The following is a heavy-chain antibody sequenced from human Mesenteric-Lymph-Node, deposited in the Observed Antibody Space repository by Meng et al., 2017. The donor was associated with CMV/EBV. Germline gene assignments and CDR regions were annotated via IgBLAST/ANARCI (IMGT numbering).Heavy chain of an antibody. V-gene: IGHV4-39*07. CDR1: GGSISSSSYY. J-gene: IGHJ4*02. Sequence: GSLRLSCTVSGGSISSSSYYWAWIRQPPGKGLEWVGSVYYNGIPYYNPSLKSRVTISVNTSKNQFSLRLSSVTAADTAVYYCARDRDDFWSGYHDSWGQGTLVTVSS. CDR2: VYYNGIP. CDR3: ARDRDDFWSGYHDS. D-gene: IGHD3-3*01.